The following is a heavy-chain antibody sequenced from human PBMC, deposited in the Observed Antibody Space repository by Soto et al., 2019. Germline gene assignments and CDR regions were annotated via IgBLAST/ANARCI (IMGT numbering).Heavy chain of an antibody. V-gene: IGHV1-69*13. CDR1: GGTFSSYA. Sequence: SVKVSCKASGGTFSSYAISWVRPAPGQGLEWMGGIIPIFGTANYAQKFQGRVTITADESTSTAYMELSSLRSEDTAVYYCASIAVAGTPESYYGMDVWGQGTTVTVSS. D-gene: IGHD6-19*01. CDR2: IIPIFGTA. CDR3: ASIAVAGTPESYYGMDV. J-gene: IGHJ6*02.